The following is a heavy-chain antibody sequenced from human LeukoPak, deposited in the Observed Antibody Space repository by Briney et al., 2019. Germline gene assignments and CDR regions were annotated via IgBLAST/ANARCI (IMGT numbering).Heavy chain of an antibody. V-gene: IGHV3-30*04. Sequence: QPGRSLRLSCAASGFTFSSYAMHWVRQAPGKGLEWVAFIRYDGSNKYYADSVKGRFTISRDNSKNTLYLQMNSLRAEDTAVYYCAKDSVKVTTVRRVPHYMDVWGKGTTVSISS. CDR1: GFTFSSYA. CDR3: AKDSVKVTTVRRVPHYMDV. CDR2: IRYDGSNK. D-gene: IGHD4-17*01. J-gene: IGHJ6*03.